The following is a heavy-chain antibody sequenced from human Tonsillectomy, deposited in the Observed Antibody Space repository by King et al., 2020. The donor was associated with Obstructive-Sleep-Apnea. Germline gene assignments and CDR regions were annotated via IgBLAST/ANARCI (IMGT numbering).Heavy chain of an antibody. D-gene: IGHD2-15*01. CDR1: GFTFSSYS. CDR3: ARRDSTVNFDN. Sequence: EVQLVESGGGLVQPGGSLRLSCTASGFTFSSYSMNWVRQAPGKGLEWVSYIDSGTSRIYYADSMRGRFTISRDNAKNSLYLQMNSLRAEDTALYYCARRDSTVNFDNWGQGTLVTVSS. J-gene: IGHJ4*02. CDR2: IDSGTSRI. V-gene: IGHV3-48*04.